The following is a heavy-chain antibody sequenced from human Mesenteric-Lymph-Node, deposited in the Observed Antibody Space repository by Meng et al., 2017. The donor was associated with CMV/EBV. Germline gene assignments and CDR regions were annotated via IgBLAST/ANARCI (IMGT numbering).Heavy chain of an antibody. D-gene: IGHD6-13*01. CDR3: TRARGRIAAVEDYFDN. CDR1: GFTFSNYW. V-gene: IGHV3-7*01. J-gene: IGHJ4*02. Sequence: GESLKISCAASGFTFSNYWMSWVRQAPGKGLEWVANINEDGSEKNYVDSVKGRFTISRDNAKNSLHLQMNSLRAEDTAVYYCTRARGRIAAVEDYFDNWGQGTLVTVSS. CDR2: INEDGSEK.